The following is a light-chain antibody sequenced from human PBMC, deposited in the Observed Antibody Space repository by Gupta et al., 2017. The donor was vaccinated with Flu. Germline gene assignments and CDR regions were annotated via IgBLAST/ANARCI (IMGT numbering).Light chain of an antibody. J-gene: IGLJ3*02. CDR1: KIGSET. CDR3: QVWDTASDHWL. V-gene: IGLV3-21*02. CDR2: DDD. Sequence: SFILTQPPPVSAAPGQTASIACGGNKIGSETVHWYQQKPGQAPVLVLYDDDFRPSGIPERFSGSNSGNTATLTIRRVEAGDEADYYCQVWDTASDHWLFGAGTTLTVV.